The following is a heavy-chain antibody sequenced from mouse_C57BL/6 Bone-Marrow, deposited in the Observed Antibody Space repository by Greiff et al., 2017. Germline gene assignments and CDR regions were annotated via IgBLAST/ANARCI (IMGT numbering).Heavy chain of an antibody. D-gene: IGHD1-1*01. CDR3: ATRNGSSYVYFDY. J-gene: IGHJ2*01. CDR2: IHPNSGST. V-gene: IGHV1-64*01. Sequence: QVQLQQPGAELVKPGASVTLSCKASGYTFTSYWMHWVKQRPGQGLEWIGMIHPNSGSTNYNEKFKSKATLTVDKSSSTAYMQLSSLTSEDSAIYYWATRNGSSYVYFDYWGQGTTLTVSS. CDR1: GYTFTSYW.